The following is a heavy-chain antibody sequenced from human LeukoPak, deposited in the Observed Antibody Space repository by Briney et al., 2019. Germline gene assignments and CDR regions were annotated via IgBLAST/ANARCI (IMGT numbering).Heavy chain of an antibody. CDR1: GGTFSSYV. Sequence: ASVKVSCKASGGTFSSYVINWVRQAPGQGLEWMGWINPNSGGTNYAQKFQGRVTMTRDTSISTAYMELSRLRSDDTAVYYCARDLLRPPVYYYMDVWGKGTTVTISS. CDR2: INPNSGGT. CDR3: ARDLLRPPVYYYMDV. V-gene: IGHV1-2*02. J-gene: IGHJ6*03. D-gene: IGHD4-17*01.